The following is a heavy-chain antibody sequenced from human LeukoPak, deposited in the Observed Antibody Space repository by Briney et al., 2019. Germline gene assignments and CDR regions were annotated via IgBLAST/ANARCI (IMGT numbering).Heavy chain of an antibody. CDR3: ARHLRSSPLYC. Sequence: GESLKISCKGPGYTFTTFWFGWLGRMPGKGREGVGVIYPGDSDTRYSPSCQGQVTISADKPISTAYLQWSGLKPSDTAMYYCARHLRSSPLYCWGQGTLVTVSS. CDR1: GYTFTTFW. D-gene: IGHD6-13*01. J-gene: IGHJ4*02. V-gene: IGHV5-51*01. CDR2: IYPGDSDT.